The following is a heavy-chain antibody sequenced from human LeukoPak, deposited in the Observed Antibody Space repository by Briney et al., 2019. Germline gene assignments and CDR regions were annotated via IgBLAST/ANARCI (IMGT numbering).Heavy chain of an antibody. CDR1: GYTFTSYA. J-gene: IGHJ4*02. D-gene: IGHD3-9*01. CDR3: ARGIDDILTGYLY. Sequence: GASVKVSCKASGYTFTSYAMHWVRQAPGQRLEWMVWINAGNGNTKYSQKFQGRVTITRDTSASTAYMELSSLRSEDTAVYYCARGIDDILTGYLYWGQGTLVTVSS. V-gene: IGHV1-3*01. CDR2: INAGNGNT.